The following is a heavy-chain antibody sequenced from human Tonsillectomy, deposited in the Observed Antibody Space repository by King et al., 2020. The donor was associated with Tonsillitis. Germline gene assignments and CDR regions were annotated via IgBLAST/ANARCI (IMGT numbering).Heavy chain of an antibody. CDR3: ARGGEGEAYRGYNYFWGHSFCI. CDR2: ISYDESNK. D-gene: IGHD5-18*01. CDR1: GFTFSSYA. J-gene: IGHJ3*02. V-gene: IGHV3-30*09. Sequence: VQLVESGGGVVQPGRSLRLSCAASGFTFSSYAMHWVRQAPGKGLEWVAVISYDESNKYYADPVEGRFAISRDNSKNTLYLQMNSLRAEDTAVYSCARGGEGEAYRGYNYFWGHSFCIWGQGTMVTLSS.